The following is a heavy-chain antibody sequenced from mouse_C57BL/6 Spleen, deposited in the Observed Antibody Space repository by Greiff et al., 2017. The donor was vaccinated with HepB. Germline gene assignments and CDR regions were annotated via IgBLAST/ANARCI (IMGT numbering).Heavy chain of an antibody. D-gene: IGHD1-1*01. CDR3: ARVLYYYGSRYYYAMDY. CDR2: ISDGGSYT. J-gene: IGHJ4*01. Sequence: EVKLMESGGGLVKPGGSLKLSCAASGFTFSSYAMSWVRQTPEKRLEWVATISDGGSYTYYPDNVKGRFTISRDNAKNNLYLQMSHLKSEDTAMYYCARVLYYYGSRYYYAMDYWGQGTSVTVSS. V-gene: IGHV5-4*03. CDR1: GFTFSSYA.